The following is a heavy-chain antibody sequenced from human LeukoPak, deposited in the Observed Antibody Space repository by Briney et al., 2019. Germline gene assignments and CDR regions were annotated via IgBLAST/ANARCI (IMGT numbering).Heavy chain of an antibody. CDR3: ASIRKRGGAFDI. V-gene: IGHV4-39*07. Sequence: SETLSLICSVSRGSISNNNYFWGWIRQPPGKNLEWIGNIYYSGTTYYNPSLPSLKGRVTILVDTSKNQFSLKLRSVTAADTAVYYCASIRKRGGAFDIWGQGTMVTVSS. CDR1: RGSISNNNYF. J-gene: IGHJ3*02. D-gene: IGHD2-21*01. CDR2: IYYSGTT.